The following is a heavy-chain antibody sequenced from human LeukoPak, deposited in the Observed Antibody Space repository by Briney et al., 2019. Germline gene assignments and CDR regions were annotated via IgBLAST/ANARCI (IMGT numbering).Heavy chain of an antibody. J-gene: IGHJ4*02. Sequence: PSETLSLTCTVSGDSINSGENYWSWIRQPPGKGLEWIGNIYYSGSTYYNPSLKSRVTISVDTSKNQFSLNLSSVTAADTAVYFCARGPLLGWGQGTLVTVSS. D-gene: IGHD2-15*01. CDR2: IYYSGST. CDR3: ARGPLLG. CDR1: GDSINSGENY. V-gene: IGHV4-39*07.